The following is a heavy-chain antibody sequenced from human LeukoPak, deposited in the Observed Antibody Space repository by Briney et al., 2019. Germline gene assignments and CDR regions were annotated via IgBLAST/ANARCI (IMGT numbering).Heavy chain of an antibody. CDR3: ARSHYDFWSGYYTRGGFDY. CDR1: GFTFSSYS. CDR2: IGSSSSYI. J-gene: IGHJ4*02. D-gene: IGHD3-3*01. V-gene: IGHV3-21*01. Sequence: KSWGSLRLSCAASGFTFSSYSMNWVRQAPGKGLEWVSSIGSSSSYIYYADSVKGRFTISRDNPKHSLYLQMNSLRAEDTAVYYCARSHYDFWSGYYTRGGFDYWGQGTLVTVSS.